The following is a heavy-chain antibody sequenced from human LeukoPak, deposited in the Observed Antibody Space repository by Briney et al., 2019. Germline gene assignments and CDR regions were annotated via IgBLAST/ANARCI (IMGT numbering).Heavy chain of an antibody. CDR3: ARDQGRYDYGDSRYFDL. D-gene: IGHD4-17*01. J-gene: IGHJ2*01. CDR1: GGSISSGGYY. V-gene: IGHV4-30-2*01. Sequence: KTSETLSLTCTVSGGSISSGGYYWSWIRQPPGKGLEWIGYIYHSGSTYYNPSLKSRVTISVDRSKNQFSLKLSSVTAADTAVYYCARDQGRYDYGDSRYFDLWGRGTLVTVSS. CDR2: IYHSGST.